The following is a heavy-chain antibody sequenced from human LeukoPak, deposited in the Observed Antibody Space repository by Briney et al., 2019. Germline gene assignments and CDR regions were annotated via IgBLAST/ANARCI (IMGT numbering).Heavy chain of an antibody. Sequence: ASVKVSCKASGYTFTGYYMHWVRQAPGQGLEWMGWINPKSGGTKYEQKFQDRVTMTRDTSISTVYMEVSNLKSDDTAVYYCARDPLSNSWYYFDYWGQGTLVTVSS. D-gene: IGHD2-2*01. J-gene: IGHJ4*02. V-gene: IGHV1-2*02. CDR3: ARDPLSNSWYYFDY. CDR2: INPKSGGT. CDR1: GYTFTGYY.